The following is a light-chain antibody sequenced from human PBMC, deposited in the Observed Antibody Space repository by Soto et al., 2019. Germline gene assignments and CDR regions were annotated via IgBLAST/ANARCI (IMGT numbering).Light chain of an antibody. CDR2: GAS. Sequence: EIVMTQSQATLSVSPGERATLSCRASQSVSSNLAWYQQKPGQAPRLLIYGASTSATGIPARFSGSGSGTEFTLTVSSLQSEDFAFYYGQQYNNWPPRYTCGQGTKLEIK. J-gene: IGKJ2*01. CDR1: QSVSSN. CDR3: QQYNNWPPRYT. V-gene: IGKV3-15*01.